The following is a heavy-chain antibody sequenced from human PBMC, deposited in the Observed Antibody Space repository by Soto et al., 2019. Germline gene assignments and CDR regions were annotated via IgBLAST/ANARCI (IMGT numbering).Heavy chain of an antibody. J-gene: IGHJ3*02. CDR1: SGSISNSY. Sequence: ETLSLTCTVSSGSISNSYWSWIRQSPGKGLEWIGYIYSSGSTNYNPSLKSRVTISVDTSKNQFSLKLSSVTAADTAVYYCTSKFGQLLADAFDIWGQGTMVTVSS. CDR3: TSKFGQLLADAFDI. D-gene: IGHD3-10*01. V-gene: IGHV4-59*12. CDR2: IYSSGST.